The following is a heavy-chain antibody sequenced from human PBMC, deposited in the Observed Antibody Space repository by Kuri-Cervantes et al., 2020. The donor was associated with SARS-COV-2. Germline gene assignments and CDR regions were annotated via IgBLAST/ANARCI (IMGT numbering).Heavy chain of an antibody. Sequence: GGSLRLSCAASGFTFSSYSMNWVRQAPGKGLEWVSSISSSSSYIYYADSVKGRFTISRDNAKNSLYLQMNSLRAEDTAVYYRARDLDDFWSGYPLDYWGQGTLVTVSS. CDR2: ISSSSSYI. CDR1: GFTFSSYS. CDR3: ARDLDDFWSGYPLDY. J-gene: IGHJ4*02. V-gene: IGHV3-21*01. D-gene: IGHD3-3*01.